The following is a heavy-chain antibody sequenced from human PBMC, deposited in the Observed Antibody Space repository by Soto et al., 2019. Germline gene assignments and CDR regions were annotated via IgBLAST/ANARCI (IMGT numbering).Heavy chain of an antibody. V-gene: IGHV2-5*01. CDR1: GFLLTTQDVG. CDR2: IYWNDDK. J-gene: IGHJ3*01. Sequence: PPESRPRLRPGSGFLLTTQDVGLGWIRQPPGKALEWLALIYWNDDKRYSPSLKSGLTITKDTSKNQVVLTMTNMDPVDTVTYYCAHCVRSETDGFDSWGQGTRGTV. CDR3: AHCVRSETDGFDS. D-gene: IGHD2-15*01.